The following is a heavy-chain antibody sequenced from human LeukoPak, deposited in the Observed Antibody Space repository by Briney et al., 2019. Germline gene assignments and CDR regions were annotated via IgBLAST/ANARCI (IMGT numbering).Heavy chain of an antibody. J-gene: IGHJ4*02. Sequence: ASVKVSCKAPGYTLTGYYMHWVRQAPGQGLEWMGWMNPNSGNTGYAQKFQGRVTITRNTSISTAYMELSGLRSEDTAVYYCARGRVEFDYWGQGTLVTVSS. V-gene: IGHV1-8*03. CDR1: GYTLTGYY. CDR2: MNPNSGNT. D-gene: IGHD3-10*01. CDR3: ARGRVEFDY.